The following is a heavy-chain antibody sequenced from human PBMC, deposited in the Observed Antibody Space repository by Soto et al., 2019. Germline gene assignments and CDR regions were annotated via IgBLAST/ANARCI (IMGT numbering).Heavy chain of an antibody. J-gene: IGHJ4*02. CDR2: IYYSGTT. CDR1: GGSISSSSYW. Sequence: QLQLQESGPGLVKPSETLSLSCTVSGGSISSSSYWWGWIRQPPGKGLEWIGSIYYSGTTYYNPSLTSRVTKPVDTSKNQFSLKLSSVTAADTAVYYCVGQPRAHNSGWSFDYWGQGALVIVSS. D-gene: IGHD6-13*01. V-gene: IGHV4-39*01. CDR3: VGQPRAHNSGWSFDY.